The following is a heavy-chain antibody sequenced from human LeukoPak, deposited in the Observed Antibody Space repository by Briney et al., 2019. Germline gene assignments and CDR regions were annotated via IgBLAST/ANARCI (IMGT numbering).Heavy chain of an antibody. CDR3: ASPNSSGSGSYYNY. V-gene: IGHV1-69*13. J-gene: IGHJ4*02. Sequence: SVKVSCKASGYTFTDYFMHWVRQAPGQGLEWMGGIIPIFGTANYAQKFQGRVTITADESTSTAYMELSSLRSEDTAVYYCASPNSSGSGSYYNYWGQGTLVTVSS. CDR2: IIPIFGTA. CDR1: GYTFTDYF. D-gene: IGHD3-10*01.